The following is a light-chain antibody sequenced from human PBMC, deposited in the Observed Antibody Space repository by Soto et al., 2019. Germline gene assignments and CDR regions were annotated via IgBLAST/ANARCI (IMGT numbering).Light chain of an antibody. Sequence: QSALTQPASVSGSPGQSITISCTGTSSDVGGYNSVSWYQQHPGKAPKLMIYEVSNRPSGVSNRLSGSKSGNTASLTISGLQAEDEAYYYCSSYTTSSTLLYVFGTGTKLTVL. CDR2: EVS. J-gene: IGLJ1*01. CDR3: SSYTTSSTLLYV. CDR1: SSDVGGYNS. V-gene: IGLV2-14*01.